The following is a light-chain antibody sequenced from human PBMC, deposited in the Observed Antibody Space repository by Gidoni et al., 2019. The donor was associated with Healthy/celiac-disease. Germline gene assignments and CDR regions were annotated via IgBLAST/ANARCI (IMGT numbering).Light chain of an antibody. V-gene: IGKV3-15*01. CDR1: QRVSSN. CDR2: GAS. Sequence: EMVIQQSLATLAMSPGERATLSCSASQRVSSNLAWYQQRPDQAPRLLLYGASTRATGSPARVRGSGSGTEFTLTISSLQAEDFAVYYCQKYNTWSPAFTFGGGTKVEIK. J-gene: IGKJ4*01. CDR3: QKYNTWSPAFT.